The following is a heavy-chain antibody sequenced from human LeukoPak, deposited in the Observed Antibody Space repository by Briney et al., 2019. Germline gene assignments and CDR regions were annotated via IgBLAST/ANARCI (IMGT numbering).Heavy chain of an antibody. D-gene: IGHD3-10*02. Sequence: GGSLRLSCAASEFSFNNYWMMWVRQAPGKGLEWVANIKEDGGEKYYMDSVKGRFTISRDNAKNSLHLQMNSLRVDDTAIYYCARGMLGTFWYFDLWGRGTLVTVSS. CDR2: IKEDGGEK. J-gene: IGHJ2*01. V-gene: IGHV3-7*01. CDR3: ARGMLGTFWYFDL. CDR1: EFSFNNYW.